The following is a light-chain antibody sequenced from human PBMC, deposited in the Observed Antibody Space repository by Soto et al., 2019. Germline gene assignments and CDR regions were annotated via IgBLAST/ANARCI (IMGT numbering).Light chain of an antibody. Sequence: EIVLTQSPATLSLSPGERATLSCRASQSVSSCLAWYQQKPGQAPRLLIYDASNRATGIPARFSGSGSGTDFTLTVSNLESEDFAVYYCQQRSNWPPTFGQGTRLEIK. V-gene: IGKV3-11*01. J-gene: IGKJ5*01. CDR1: QSVSSC. CDR3: QQRSNWPPT. CDR2: DAS.